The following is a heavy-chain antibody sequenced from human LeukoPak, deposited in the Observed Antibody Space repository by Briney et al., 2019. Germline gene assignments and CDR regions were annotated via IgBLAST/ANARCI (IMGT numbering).Heavy chain of an antibody. CDR2: IYSGGST. J-gene: IGHJ6*02. V-gene: IGHV3-66*01. CDR3: ARIPRGYYGMDV. Sequence: PGGSPRLSCAASGFTVSSNYMSWVRQAPGKGLEWVSVIYSGGSTYYADSVKGRFTISRDNSKNTLYLQMNSLRAEDTAVYYCARIPRGYYGMDVWGQGTTVTVSS. CDR1: GFTVSSNY.